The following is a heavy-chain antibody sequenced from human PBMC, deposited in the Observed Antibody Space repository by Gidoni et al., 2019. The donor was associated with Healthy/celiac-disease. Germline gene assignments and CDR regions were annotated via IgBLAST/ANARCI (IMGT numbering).Heavy chain of an antibody. Sequence: QVQLVESGGGVVQPGRSLRLSCAASGFTFSSYGMHWVRQAPGKGLEWVAVIWYDGSNKYYADSVKGRFTISRDNSKNTLYLQMNSLRAEDTAVYYCARAKYAIAAAGQYWYFDLWGRGTLVTVSS. D-gene: IGHD6-13*01. CDR3: ARAKYAIAAAGQYWYFDL. CDR1: GFTFSSYG. CDR2: IWYDGSNK. J-gene: IGHJ2*01. V-gene: IGHV3-33*01.